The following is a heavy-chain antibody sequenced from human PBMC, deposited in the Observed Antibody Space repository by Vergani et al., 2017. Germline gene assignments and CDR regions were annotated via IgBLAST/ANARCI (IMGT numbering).Heavy chain of an antibody. J-gene: IGHJ3*02. CDR2: TWYDGSNK. CDR3: AREGGSYLADAFDI. V-gene: IGHV3-33*01. Sequence: QVQLVESGGGVVQPGRSLRLSCAASGFTFSSYGMHWVRQAPGKGLEWVAVTWYDGSNKYYADSVKGRFTISRDNSKNTLYLQMNSLRAEDTAVYYCAREGGSYLADAFDIWGQGTMVTVSS. D-gene: IGHD1-26*01. CDR1: GFTFSSYG.